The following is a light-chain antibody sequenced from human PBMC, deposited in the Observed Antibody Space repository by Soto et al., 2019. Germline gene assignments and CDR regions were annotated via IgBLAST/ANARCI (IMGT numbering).Light chain of an antibody. CDR2: GAS. V-gene: IGKV3-15*01. CDR3: QQYGSSPRT. J-gene: IGKJ2*01. CDR1: QSVSSK. Sequence: ETVMTQSPATLSVSPGERATLSCRASQSVSSKLAWYQQKPGQAPRLLIYGASTRATGIPVRFSGSGSGTEFTLTISRLEPEDFAVYYCQQYGSSPRTLGQGTKVDIK.